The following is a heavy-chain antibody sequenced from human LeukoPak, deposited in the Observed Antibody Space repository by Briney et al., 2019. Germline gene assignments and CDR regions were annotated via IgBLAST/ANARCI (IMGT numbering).Heavy chain of an antibody. CDR3: ARLPYGSGSYGYYYGMDV. V-gene: IGHV4-59*01. D-gene: IGHD3-10*01. CDR1: GGSISSYY. Sequence: SETLSLTCTVSGGSISSYYWSWIRQPPGKGLEWLGYIYYSGSTNYNPSLKSRVTISVDTSKNQFSLKLSSVTAADTAVYYCARLPYGSGSYGYYYGMDVWGQGTTVTVSS. CDR2: IYYSGST. J-gene: IGHJ6*02.